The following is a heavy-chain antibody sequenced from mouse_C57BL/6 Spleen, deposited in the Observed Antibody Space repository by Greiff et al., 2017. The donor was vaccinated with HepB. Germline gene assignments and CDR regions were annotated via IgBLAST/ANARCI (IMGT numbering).Heavy chain of an antibody. D-gene: IGHD2-10*02. CDR3: ARHVWDGAWFAY. CDR2: ISGGGGNT. V-gene: IGHV5-9*01. Sequence: EVKLVESGGGLVKPGGSLKLSCAASGFTFSSYTMSWVRQTPEKRLEWVATISGGGGNTYYPDSVKGRFTISRDTAKNTLYLQMSSLRSEDTALYYCARHVWDGAWFAYWGQGTLVTVSA. J-gene: IGHJ3*01. CDR1: GFTFSSYT.